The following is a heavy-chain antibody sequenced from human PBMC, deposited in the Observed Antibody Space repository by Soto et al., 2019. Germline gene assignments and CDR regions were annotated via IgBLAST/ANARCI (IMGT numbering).Heavy chain of an antibody. J-gene: IGHJ4*02. Sequence: QVQLVQSGAEVKKPGASVKVSCKASGYTFTRYDINWVRQATGQGLEWMGWMNPNSGNTGYAQKFQVRVTMTRNTSISTAYLELSSLRSEDTAVYYCARSPSHCSGGSCYLIDYWGQGTLVTVSS. CDR2: MNPNSGNT. CDR1: GYTFTRYD. V-gene: IGHV1-8*01. CDR3: ARSPSHCSGGSCYLIDY. D-gene: IGHD2-15*01.